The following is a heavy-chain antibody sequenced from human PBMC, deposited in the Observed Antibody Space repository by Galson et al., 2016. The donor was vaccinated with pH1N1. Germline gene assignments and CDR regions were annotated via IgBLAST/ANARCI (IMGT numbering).Heavy chain of an antibody. CDR3: ARDREYNYGYYDHAFDI. V-gene: IGHV4-59*01. CDR1: GGSISSYY. J-gene: IGHJ3*02. Sequence: ETLSLACIVSGGSISSYYWSWIRQPPGKGLEWIGYIYYSGSTNYKPSLKSRVTISVDTSKNQFSLKLSSVTAADTAVYYCARDREYNYGYYDHAFDIWGQGTMVTVSS. D-gene: IGHD5-18*01. CDR2: IYYSGST.